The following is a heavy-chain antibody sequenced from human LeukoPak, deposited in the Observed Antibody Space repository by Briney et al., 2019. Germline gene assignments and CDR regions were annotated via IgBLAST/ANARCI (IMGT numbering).Heavy chain of an antibody. CDR3: ARLAYYMDV. J-gene: IGHJ6*03. CDR2: IKYDEIEK. Sequence: PGGSLRLSCEASGFTFRDYWMSWVRQAPGKGLEWLANIKYDEIEKNLADSVKGRFTVSRDNAKNSVSLQLNSLRPEDTGIYYCARLAYYMDVWGKGTAVTVSS. CDR1: GFTFRDYW. V-gene: IGHV3-7*01.